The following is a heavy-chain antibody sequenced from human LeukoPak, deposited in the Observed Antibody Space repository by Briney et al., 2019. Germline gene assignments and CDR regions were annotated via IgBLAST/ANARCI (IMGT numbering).Heavy chain of an antibody. CDR2: ISGSGGST. CDR1: GFTFSSYG. J-gene: IGHJ4*02. D-gene: IGHD3-10*01. V-gene: IGHV3-23*01. Sequence: GGSLRLSCAASGFTFSSYGMSWVRQAPGKGLEWVSAISGSGGSTYYADSVRGRFTISRDNSKNTLYLQMNNLRAEDTAVYYCAKRGPGSPQSGKYYFDYWGQGTLVTVSS. CDR3: AKRGPGSPQSGKYYFDY.